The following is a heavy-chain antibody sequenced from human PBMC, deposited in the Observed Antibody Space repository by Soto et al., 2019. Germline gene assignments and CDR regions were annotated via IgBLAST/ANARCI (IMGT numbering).Heavy chain of an antibody. J-gene: IGHJ3*02. D-gene: IGHD6-13*01. Sequence: GGSLRLSCAASGFTFNNYGMHWVRQAPGKGLEWVAVISYHGRTDYYADSVKGRFVISRDNSKNTLSLQLNSLRPEDTALYYCAKEGGTAVVGQYAFDIWGQGTMVTVSS. CDR2: ISYHGRTD. CDR3: AKEGGTAVVGQYAFDI. V-gene: IGHV3-30*18. CDR1: GFTFNNYG.